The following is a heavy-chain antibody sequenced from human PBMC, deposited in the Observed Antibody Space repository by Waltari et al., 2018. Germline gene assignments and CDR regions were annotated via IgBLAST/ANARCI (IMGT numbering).Heavy chain of an antibody. Sequence: QVQLQESGPGLVKPSETLSLTCTVSGGSISSYYCSWFRQPPGKGLEWIGYIYYSGSTNYNPSLKSRVTISVDTSKYQFSLKLSSVTAADTAVYYCARDDSGGSAFDIWGQGTMVTVSS. V-gene: IGHV4-59*01. J-gene: IGHJ3*02. CDR3: ARDDSGGSAFDI. CDR1: GGSISSYY. CDR2: IYYSGST. D-gene: IGHD4-17*01.